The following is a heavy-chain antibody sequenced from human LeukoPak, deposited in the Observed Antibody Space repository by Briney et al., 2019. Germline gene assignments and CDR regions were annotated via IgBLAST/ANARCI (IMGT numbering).Heavy chain of an antibody. CDR2: IYYSGST. J-gene: IGHJ5*02. V-gene: IGHV4-59*08. D-gene: IGHD6-19*01. Sequence: SETLSLTCTVSGGSISSYYWSWIRQPPGKGLEWIGYIYYSGSTNYNPSLKSRVTISVDTSKNQFSLKLSSVTAADTAVYYCARCETGLAVAAGWFDPWGQGTLVTVSS. CDR1: GGSISSYY. CDR3: ARCETGLAVAAGWFDP.